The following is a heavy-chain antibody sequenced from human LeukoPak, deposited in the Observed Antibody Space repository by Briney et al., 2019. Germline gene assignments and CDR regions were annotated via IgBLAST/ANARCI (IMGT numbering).Heavy chain of an antibody. J-gene: IGHJ4*02. CDR2: INHSGST. CDR3: ARVGATESDY. D-gene: IGHD1-26*01. V-gene: IGHV4-34*01. Sequence: SETLSLTCAVYGGSFSGYYWSWIRQPPGKGLEWIGEINHSGSTNYNPSRKSRVTISVDTSKNQFSLKLSSVTAADTAVYYCARVGATESDYWGQGTLVTVSS. CDR1: GGSFSGYY.